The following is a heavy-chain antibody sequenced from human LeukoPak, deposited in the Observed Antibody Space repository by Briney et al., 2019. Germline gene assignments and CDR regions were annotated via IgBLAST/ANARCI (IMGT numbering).Heavy chain of an antibody. V-gene: IGHV4-59*01. CDR1: GGSISSYY. Sequence: PSETLSLTCTVAGGSISSYYWSWIRQPPGKGLEWLGYISYSGRTNYNPSLKSRVTISVDTSKNQFSLKLSSVTAADTAVYYCARGAHYYDSSGYYYTFDYWGQGTLVTVSS. CDR3: ARGAHYYDSSGYYYTFDY. J-gene: IGHJ4*02. CDR2: ISYSGRT. D-gene: IGHD3-22*01.